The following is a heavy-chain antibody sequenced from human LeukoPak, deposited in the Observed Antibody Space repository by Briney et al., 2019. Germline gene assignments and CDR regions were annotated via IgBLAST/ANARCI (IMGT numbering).Heavy chain of an antibody. D-gene: IGHD5/OR15-5a*01. CDR2: ISSGRSVI. CDR3: AGGVYGYNAFDY. Sequence: PGGSLRLSCAASGFTFSAYGMSWVRQAPGKGLEWVSHISSGRSVINYADAVKGRFTISRDNGKNSVYLQMNSLRDEDTAMYFCAGGVYGYNAFDYWGQGTLVSVSS. J-gene: IGHJ4*02. CDR1: GFTFSAYG. V-gene: IGHV3-48*02.